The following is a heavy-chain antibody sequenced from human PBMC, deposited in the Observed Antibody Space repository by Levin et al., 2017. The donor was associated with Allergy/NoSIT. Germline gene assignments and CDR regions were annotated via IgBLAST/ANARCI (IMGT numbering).Heavy chain of an antibody. J-gene: IGHJ4*02. CDR1: GFTFSSYA. CDR3: AKLMISAAVDY. CDR2: ISGSGGST. V-gene: IGHV3-23*01. D-gene: IGHD3-22*01. Sequence: ETLSLTCAASGFTFSSYAMSWVRQAPGKGLEWVSAISGSGGSTYYADSVKGRFTISRDNSKNTLYLQMNSLRAEDTAVYYCAKLMISAAVDYWGQGTLVTVSS.